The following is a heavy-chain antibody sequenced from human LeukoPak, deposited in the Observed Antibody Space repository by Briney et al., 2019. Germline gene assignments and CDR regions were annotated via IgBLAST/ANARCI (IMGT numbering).Heavy chain of an antibody. Sequence: TGRSLRLSCAASGLTFSSYGMHWVRQAPGKGLEWVALIWYDGSNQYYADSVKGRFTISRDNSKNTVCLQMNSLRAEDTAVYYCATQEGGYDVGYYLDCWGQGTLVTVSS. D-gene: IGHD5-12*01. V-gene: IGHV3-33*01. CDR1: GLTFSSYG. J-gene: IGHJ4*02. CDR2: IWYDGSNQ. CDR3: ATQEGGYDVGYYLDC.